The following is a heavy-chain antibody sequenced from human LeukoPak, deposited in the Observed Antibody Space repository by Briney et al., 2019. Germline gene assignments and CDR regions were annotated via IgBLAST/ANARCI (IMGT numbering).Heavy chain of an antibody. D-gene: IGHD2-2*01. Sequence: SETLSLTCAVYGGSFSGYYWSWIRQPPGKGLEWIGEINHSGSTNYNPSLKSRVTISVDTSKNQFSLKLSSVTAADTAVYYCARGPHCSSTSCYAKNWYFDLWGRGTLVTVPS. CDR3: ARGPHCSSTSCYAKNWYFDL. V-gene: IGHV4-34*01. CDR2: INHSGST. CDR1: GGSFSGYY. J-gene: IGHJ2*01.